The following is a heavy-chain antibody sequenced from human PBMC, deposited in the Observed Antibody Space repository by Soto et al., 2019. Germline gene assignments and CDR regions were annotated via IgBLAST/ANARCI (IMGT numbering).Heavy chain of an antibody. CDR3: MRVVAIPGYPDN. D-gene: IGHD5-12*01. CDR2: IVPIVDTS. V-gene: IGHV1-69*12. J-gene: IGHJ4*02. Sequence: QVQLVQSGAEVRQPASSVKVSCKTSGGTFSSYAISWVRQAPGQGLEWMGGIVPIVDTSTYAQKFQGRVTITADESTSTVYMELSSLRSDDTAVYYCMRVVAIPGYPDNCGQGTLATVSS. CDR1: GGTFSSYA.